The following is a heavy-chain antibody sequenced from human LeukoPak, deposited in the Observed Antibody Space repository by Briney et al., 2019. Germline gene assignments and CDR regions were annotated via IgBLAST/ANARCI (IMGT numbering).Heavy chain of an antibody. J-gene: IGHJ5*02. Sequence: SETLSLTCAVYGGSFSGFYWTWIRQPPGKGLEWIGEIFHSGRTNSNPSLKSRVTISVDTSKNHLSLKLTSVTAADTAVYYCAGFIWGIGFDPWGQGTLVTVSS. CDR3: AGFIWGIGFDP. D-gene: IGHD3-16*01. CDR2: IFHSGRT. V-gene: IGHV4-34*12. CDR1: GGSFSGFY.